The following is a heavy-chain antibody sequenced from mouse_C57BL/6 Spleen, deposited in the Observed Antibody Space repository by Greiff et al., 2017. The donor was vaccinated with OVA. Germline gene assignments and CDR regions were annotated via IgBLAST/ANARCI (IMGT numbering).Heavy chain of an antibody. V-gene: IGHV3-6*01. J-gene: IGHJ3*01. Sequence: ESGPGLVKPSQSLSLTCSVTGYSITSGYYWNWIRQFPGNKLEWMGYISYDGSNNYNPSLKNRISITRDTSKNQFFLKLNSVTTEDTATYYCAREGGKTPFAYWGQGTLVTVSA. CDR3: AREGGKTPFAY. CDR2: ISYDGSN. CDR1: GYSITSGYY.